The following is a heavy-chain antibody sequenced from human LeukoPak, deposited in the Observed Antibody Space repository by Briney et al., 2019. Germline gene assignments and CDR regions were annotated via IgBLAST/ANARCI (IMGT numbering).Heavy chain of an antibody. CDR3: AKDTGAEYYYYMDV. CDR2: ISWNSGSI. Sequence: PGRSLRLSCAASGFTFDDYAMHWVRQAPGKGLEWVSGISWNSGSIGYADSVKGRFTIPRDNAKNSLYLQMNSLRAEDTALYYCAKDTGAEYYYYMDVWGKGTTVTVSS. D-gene: IGHD3-10*01. J-gene: IGHJ6*03. V-gene: IGHV3-9*01. CDR1: GFTFDDYA.